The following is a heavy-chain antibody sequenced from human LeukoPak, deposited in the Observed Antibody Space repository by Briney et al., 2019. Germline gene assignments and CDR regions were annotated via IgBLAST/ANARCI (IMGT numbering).Heavy chain of an antibody. V-gene: IGHV1-2*02. CDR2: INPNSGGT. Sequence: ASVKVSCKASGYTFTGYYMPWVRQAPGQGLEWMGWINPNSGGTNYAQKFQGRVTMTRDTSISTAYMELSRLRSDDTAVYYCAREPDIVVVPAAKASYWGQGTLVTVSS. CDR1: GYTFTGYY. CDR3: AREPDIVVVPAAKASY. D-gene: IGHD2-2*01. J-gene: IGHJ4*02.